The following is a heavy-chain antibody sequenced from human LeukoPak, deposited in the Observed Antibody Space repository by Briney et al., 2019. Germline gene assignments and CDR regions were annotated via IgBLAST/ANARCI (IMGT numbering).Heavy chain of an antibody. CDR3: ARVTILARYDSSGYYYADY. Sequence: SETLSLTCTVSGGSISSYYWSWIRQPPGKGLEWIGYIYYSGSTNYNPSLKSRVTISVDTSKNQFSLKLSSVTAADTAVYYCARVTILARYDSSGYYYADYWGQGTLVTVSS. CDR2: IYYSGST. V-gene: IGHV4-59*12. D-gene: IGHD3-22*01. J-gene: IGHJ4*02. CDR1: GGSISSYY.